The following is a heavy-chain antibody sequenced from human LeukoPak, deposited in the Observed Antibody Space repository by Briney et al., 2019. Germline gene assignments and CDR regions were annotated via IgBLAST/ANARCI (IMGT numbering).Heavy chain of an antibody. J-gene: IGHJ4*02. V-gene: IGHV4-34*01. D-gene: IGHD2-2*01. CDR2: INDSGST. Sequence: SETLSLTCAVSGGAFSNYFWTWIRQPPGKGLEWIAEINDSGSTNSNSSLRSRVAISLDTSKDQFSLRLTSVTAADTAVYYCARGQYCCTTTCYSARRYFDFWGQGTLVTVSS. CDR1: GGAFSNYF. CDR3: ARGQYCCTTTCYSARRYFDF.